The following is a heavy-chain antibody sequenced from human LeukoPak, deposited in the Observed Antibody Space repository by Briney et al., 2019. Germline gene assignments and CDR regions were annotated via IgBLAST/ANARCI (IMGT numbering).Heavy chain of an antibody. V-gene: IGHV3-74*01. D-gene: IGHD3-10*01. Sequence: GGSLRLSCAPSRFNLRSFWIHWVRQAPGKGLVWVSRIDNDGSNTIYTDSVKGRFTISRDNAKNTVYLQMNSLRAEDTAVYYCARGGYNHGFDIWGQGTMVTVSS. CDR1: RFNLRSFW. CDR3: ARGGYNHGFDI. CDR2: IDNDGSNT. J-gene: IGHJ3*02.